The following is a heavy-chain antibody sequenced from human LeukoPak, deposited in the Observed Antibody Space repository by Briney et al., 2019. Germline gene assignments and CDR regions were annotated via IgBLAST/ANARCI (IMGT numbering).Heavy chain of an antibody. CDR3: ARDSGYDSSGYSYFYY. CDR1: GGTFSSYA. Sequence: ASVKVSCKASGGTFSSYAISWVRQAPGQGLEWMGWISAYNGNTNYAQKLQGRVTMTTDTSTSTAYMELRSLRSDDTAVYYCARDSGYDSSGYSYFYYWGQGTLVTVSS. CDR2: ISAYNGNT. D-gene: IGHD3-22*01. J-gene: IGHJ4*02. V-gene: IGHV1-18*01.